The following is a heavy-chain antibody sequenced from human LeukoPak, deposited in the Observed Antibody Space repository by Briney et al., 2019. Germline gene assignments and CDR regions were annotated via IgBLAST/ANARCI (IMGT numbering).Heavy chain of an antibody. D-gene: IGHD3-10*01. J-gene: IGHJ5*02. CDR3: ARGGVTMVLGWFDP. V-gene: IGHV4-59*01. Sequence: SETLSLTCTVSGGSISSYYWSWIRQPPGKGLEWIGYIYYGGSTNYNPSLKSRVTISVDTSKNQFSLKLSSVTAADTAVYYCARGGVTMVLGWFDPWGQGTLVTVSS. CDR2: IYYGGST. CDR1: GGSISSYY.